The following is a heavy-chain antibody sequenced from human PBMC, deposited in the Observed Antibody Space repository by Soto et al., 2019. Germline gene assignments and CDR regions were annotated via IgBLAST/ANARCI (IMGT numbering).Heavy chain of an antibody. J-gene: IGHJ6*03. CDR1: GFTFSSYA. CDR2: ISGSGGST. CDR3: AKAPADDFWSGLSIYYYYYIDV. D-gene: IGHD3-3*01. Sequence: GGSLRLSCAASGFTFSSYAMSWVLQAPGKGLEWVSAISGSGGSTYYADSVKGRFTISRDNSKNTLYLQMNSLRAEDTAVYYCAKAPADDFWSGLSIYYYYYIDVWGKGTTVTVSS. V-gene: IGHV3-23*01.